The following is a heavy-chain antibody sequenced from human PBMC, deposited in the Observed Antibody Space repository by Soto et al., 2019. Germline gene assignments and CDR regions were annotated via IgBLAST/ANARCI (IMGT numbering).Heavy chain of an antibody. CDR3: ARAPLLVEGTAPFDY. V-gene: IGHV4-30-4*01. CDR2: IYYSGST. CDR1: GGSISSGDYY. D-gene: IGHD2-15*01. Sequence: LSLTCTVSGGSISSGDYYWSWIRQPPGKGLEWIGYIYYSGSTYYNPSLKSRVTISVDTSKNQFSLKLSSVTAADTAVYYCARAPLLVEGTAPFDYWRQRTLVTVSS. J-gene: IGHJ4*02.